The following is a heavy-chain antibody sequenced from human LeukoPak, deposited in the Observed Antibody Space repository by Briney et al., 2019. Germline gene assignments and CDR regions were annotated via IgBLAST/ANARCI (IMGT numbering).Heavy chain of an antibody. CDR3: ARVWVRGYYYYYMDV. V-gene: IGHV1-69*05. J-gene: IGHJ6*03. CDR1: GGTFSSYA. Sequence: GASVKVSCKASGGTFSSYAISWVRQAPGQGLEWMGGIIPIFGTANYAQKFQGRVTITTDESTSTAYMELSSLRSEDTAVYYCARVWVRGYYYYYMDVWGKRTTVTVSS. CDR2: IIPIFGTA. D-gene: IGHD3-16*01.